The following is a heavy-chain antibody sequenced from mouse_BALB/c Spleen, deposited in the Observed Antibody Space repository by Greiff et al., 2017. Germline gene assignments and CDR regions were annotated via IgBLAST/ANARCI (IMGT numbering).Heavy chain of an antibody. V-gene: IGHV3-8*02. J-gene: IGHJ4*01. CDR3: ARLDYGSSYAMDY. Sequence: DVQLQESGPSLVKPSQTLSLTCSVTGDSITSGYWNWIRKFPGNKLEYMGYISYSGSTYYNPSLKSRISITRDTSKNQYYLQLNSVTTEDTATYYCARLDYGSSYAMDYWGQGTSVTVSS. CDR1: GDSITSGY. CDR2: ISYSGST. D-gene: IGHD1-1*01.